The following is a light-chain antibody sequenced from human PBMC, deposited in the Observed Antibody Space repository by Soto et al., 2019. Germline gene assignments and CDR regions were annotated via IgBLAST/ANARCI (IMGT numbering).Light chain of an antibody. CDR1: SSDVGGYNY. Sequence: QSALTQPRSVSGSPGQSVTISCTGTSSDVGGYNYVSWYQQHPGKAPKLMIYDVSKRPSGVPDRFSGSKSGNTASLTISGLQAEDEADYYGCSCAGSYTVFGGGTKVTVL. CDR2: DVS. V-gene: IGLV2-11*01. J-gene: IGLJ2*01. CDR3: CSCAGSYTV.